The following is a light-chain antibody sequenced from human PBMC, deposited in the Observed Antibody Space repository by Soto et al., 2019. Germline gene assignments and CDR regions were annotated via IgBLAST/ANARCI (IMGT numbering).Light chain of an antibody. V-gene: IGKV1-39*01. Sequence: DIQMTKAPSSLYSSVGDIVNITCRASQSISSYLNCDQQKPGKAPTLLIYAASRLQSGVPSRFSGSGSGTDFTLTIRSLQPNDFATYYCQQSYITPLTFGGGTKVEI. CDR1: QSISSY. CDR2: AAS. CDR3: QQSYITPLT. J-gene: IGKJ4*01.